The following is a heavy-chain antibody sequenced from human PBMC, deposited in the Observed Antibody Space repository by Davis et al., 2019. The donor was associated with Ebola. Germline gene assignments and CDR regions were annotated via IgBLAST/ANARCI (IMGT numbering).Heavy chain of an antibody. V-gene: IGHV1-58*02. CDR2: IVVGSGNT. Sequence: SVKVSCKASGGTFSSYAISWVRQARGQRLEWIGWIVVGSGNTNYAQKFQERVTITRDMSTSTAYMELSSLRSEDTAVYYCAAGSVYNGMDVWGQGTTVTVSS. J-gene: IGHJ6*02. CDR3: AAGSVYNGMDV. CDR1: GGTFSSYA. D-gene: IGHD1-14*01.